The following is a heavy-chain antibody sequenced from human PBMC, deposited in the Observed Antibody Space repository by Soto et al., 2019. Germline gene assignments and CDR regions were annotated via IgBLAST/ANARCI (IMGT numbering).Heavy chain of an antibody. CDR3: ARDLVRGVISIGY. V-gene: IGHV1-3*01. CDR1: GYTFTSYA. CDR2: INAGNGNT. J-gene: IGHJ4*02. D-gene: IGHD3-10*01. Sequence: QVQLVQSGAEVKKPGASVKVSCKASGYTFTSYAMHWVRQAPGQSLEWMGWINAGNGNTKYSQKFQGRVTITRDTSASTAYMELSSLRSEDTAVYYCARDLVRGVISIGYWGQGTLVTVSS.